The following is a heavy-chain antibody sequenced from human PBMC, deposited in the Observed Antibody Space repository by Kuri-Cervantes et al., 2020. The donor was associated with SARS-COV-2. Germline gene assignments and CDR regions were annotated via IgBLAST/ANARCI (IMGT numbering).Heavy chain of an antibody. Sequence: GSLRLSCAASGFTFSSYAMSWVRQAPGKGLEWVSAISGSGGSTYYADSVKGRFTISRDNSKNTLYLQMNSLRAEDTAVYYCAKDQWELLGGGYWGQGTLVTVSS. J-gene: IGHJ4*02. CDR1: GFTFSSYA. CDR3: AKDQWELLGGGY. CDR2: ISGSGGST. D-gene: IGHD1-26*01. V-gene: IGHV3-23*01.